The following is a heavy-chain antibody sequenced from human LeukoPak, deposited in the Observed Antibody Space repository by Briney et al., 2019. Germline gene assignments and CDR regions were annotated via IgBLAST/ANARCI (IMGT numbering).Heavy chain of an antibody. CDR3: GQSGPTGGFCSSTSCYGVDY. D-gene: IGHD2-2*01. Sequence: PGGSLRLXXXXXXXXFSSXAMSWVRQAPGKGPEWVSSISDSGGSTYYADSVKGRFTISRDNSKNTLYLQIDTLRAEDTAVYYCGQSGPTGGFCSSTSCYGVDYWGQGTLVTVSS. CDR1: XXXFSSXA. V-gene: IGHV3-23*01. J-gene: IGHJ4*02. CDR2: ISDSGGST.